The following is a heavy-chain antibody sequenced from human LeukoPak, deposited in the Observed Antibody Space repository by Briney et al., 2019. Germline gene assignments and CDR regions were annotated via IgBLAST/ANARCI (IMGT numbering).Heavy chain of an antibody. J-gene: IGHJ4*02. CDR1: GFTFSNYW. V-gene: IGHV3-74*01. CDR3: ARERGFNYLDY. CDR2: ISNDGSTT. Sequence: GGSLRLSCAASGFTFSNYWIHWVRQAPGKGLVWVSRISNDGSTTAYADSVKGRFTLSRDNAKSTLYLQMNSLRAEDTALYYCARERGFNYLDYWGPGTLVTVSS.